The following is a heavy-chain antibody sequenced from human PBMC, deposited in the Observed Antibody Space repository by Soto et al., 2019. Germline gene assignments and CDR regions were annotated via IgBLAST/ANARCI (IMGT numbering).Heavy chain of an antibody. CDR2: IIPMFGTP. D-gene: IGHD3-16*01. Sequence: QVQLVQSGAEVKKPGSSVKVSCKVSGGSFREYAISWVRQAPGQGLEWMGGIIPMFGTPNYAQKFQVRVTIIADESTSTGYMELSSLTSDDTAVYYCARDSTAMITTSFDYWGQGTLVTVSS. CDR1: GGSFREYA. V-gene: IGHV1-69*01. CDR3: ARDSTAMITTSFDY. J-gene: IGHJ4*02.